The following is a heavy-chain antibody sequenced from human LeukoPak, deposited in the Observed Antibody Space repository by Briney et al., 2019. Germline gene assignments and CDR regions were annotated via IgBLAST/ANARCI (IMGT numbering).Heavy chain of an antibody. CDR3: ARGINSGSYWLVHYFDY. CDR1: GGSISSYY. V-gene: IGHV4-59*01. CDR2: IYYSGST. J-gene: IGHJ4*02. Sequence: PSETLSLTCTVSGGSISSYYWSWIRQPPGKGLEWIGYIYYSGSTNYNPSLKSRVTISVDTSKNQFSLRLSSVTAADTAVYYFARGINSGSYWLVHYFDYWGQGTLVNVSS. D-gene: IGHD1-26*01.